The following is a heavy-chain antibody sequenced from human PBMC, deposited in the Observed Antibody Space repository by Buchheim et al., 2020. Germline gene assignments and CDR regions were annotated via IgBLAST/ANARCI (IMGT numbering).Heavy chain of an antibody. D-gene: IGHD5-18*01. CDR3: ARERKDTAFDY. CDR1: GGSISSYY. Sequence: QVQLQESGPGLVKPSETLSLTCTVSGGSISSYYWSWIRQPPGKGLEWIGYIYYSGSTNYNPSLKSRVTISVDTSKNQFSLKLSSVTAADTAVYYCARERKDTAFDYWGQGTL. CDR2: IYYSGST. V-gene: IGHV4-59*01. J-gene: IGHJ4*02.